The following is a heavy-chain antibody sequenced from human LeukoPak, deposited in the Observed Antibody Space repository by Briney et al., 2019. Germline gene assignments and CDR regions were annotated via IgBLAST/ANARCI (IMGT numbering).Heavy chain of an antibody. J-gene: IGHJ4*02. CDR1: GFTLGRYW. CDR3: ARGAIVGANFDY. V-gene: IGHV3-74*01. Sequence: PGGPLRLSCADSGFTLGRYWMHWVRQAPGKGLMWVSHITTDGSGTSYADSVKGRFTISRDNAKNTLYLQMNSLRAEDTAVYYCARGAIVGANFDYWGQGTLVTVSS. CDR2: ITTDGSGT. D-gene: IGHD1-26*01.